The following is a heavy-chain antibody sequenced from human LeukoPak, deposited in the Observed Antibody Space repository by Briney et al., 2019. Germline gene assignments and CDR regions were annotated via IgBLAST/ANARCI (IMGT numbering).Heavy chain of an antibody. CDR3: ARVVLVRGVYNYYYYMDV. Sequence: SVKVSCKASGGTFSSYAISWVRQAPGQGLEWMGGIIPILGTANYAQKFQGRVTITTDESTSTAYMELSSLRSEDTAVYYCARVVLVRGVYNYYYYMDVWGKGTTVTVSS. J-gene: IGHJ6*03. D-gene: IGHD3-10*01. CDR1: GGTFSSYA. V-gene: IGHV1-69*05. CDR2: IIPILGTA.